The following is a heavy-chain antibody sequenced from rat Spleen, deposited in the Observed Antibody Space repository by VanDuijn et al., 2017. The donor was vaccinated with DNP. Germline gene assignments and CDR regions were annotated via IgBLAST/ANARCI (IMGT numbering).Heavy chain of an antibody. V-gene: IGHV3-3*01. D-gene: IGHD1-11*01. J-gene: IGHJ2*01. CDR2: INSAGST. CDR1: GYSITSCCR. Sequence: VQLQESGPGLVEPSQSLSLTCSVTGYSITSCCRWTWIRKFPGHKLELMGYINSAGSTNYNPSLKSRISITRDTSKNQFFLHLNSVTTEDTATYYCAREGTPSRFDFWGQGVMVTVSS. CDR3: AREGTPSRFDF.